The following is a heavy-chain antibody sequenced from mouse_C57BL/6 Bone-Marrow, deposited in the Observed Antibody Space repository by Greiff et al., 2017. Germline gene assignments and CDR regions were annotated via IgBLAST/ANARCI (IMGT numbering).Heavy chain of an antibody. J-gene: IGHJ2*01. CDR1: GFTFSSYA. Sequence: EVKLMESGEGLVKPGGSLKLSCAASGFTFSSYAMSWVRQTPEKRLEWVAYISSGGDYIYYADTVKGRFTIARDNARNTLYLQMSSLKSEDTAMYYCTRERTGTWYFDYWGQGTTLTVSS. V-gene: IGHV5-9-1*02. D-gene: IGHD4-1*01. CDR2: ISSGGDYI. CDR3: TRERTGTWYFDY.